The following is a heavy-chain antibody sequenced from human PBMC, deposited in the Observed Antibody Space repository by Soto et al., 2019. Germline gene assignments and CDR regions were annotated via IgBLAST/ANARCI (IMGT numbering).Heavy chain of an antibody. Sequence: QVQLVESGGGVVQPGRALRLSCAASGFTFSHYAMHWARQAPGKGLEWVALMSYDGSNEYYADSVKGRFTISRDNSKNTLYLQMNSLRAEDTAVYYCAKDGSHNFDYWGQGTLVIVSS. CDR1: GFTFSHYA. D-gene: IGHD1-26*01. CDR3: AKDGSHNFDY. J-gene: IGHJ4*02. V-gene: IGHV3-30*18. CDR2: MSYDGSNE.